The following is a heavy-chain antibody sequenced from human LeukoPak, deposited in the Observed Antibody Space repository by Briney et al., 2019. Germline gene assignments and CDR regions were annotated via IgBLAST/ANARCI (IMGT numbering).Heavy chain of an antibody. CDR1: GDSISTYY. Sequence: PSETLSLTCTVSGDSISTYYWSWLRQPPGKGLEWIGYIYYNGNNKYNPSLKSRVTILVDTSNNQFSLKLRSVTAADTAVYYCARTTRYCSGGSCYGAVENFDYWGQGTLVTVSS. CDR2: IYYNGNN. D-gene: IGHD2-15*01. CDR3: ARTTRYCSGGSCYGAVENFDY. J-gene: IGHJ4*02. V-gene: IGHV4-59*01.